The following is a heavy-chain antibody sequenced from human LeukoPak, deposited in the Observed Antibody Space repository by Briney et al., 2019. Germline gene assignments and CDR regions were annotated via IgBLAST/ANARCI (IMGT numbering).Heavy chain of an antibody. Sequence: SETLSLTCTVSGGSISSSSYYWGWIRQPPGKGLEWIGSLYYSGSTYYNPSLKSRVTTSVDTSKNQLSLELSSVTAADTAVYYCARGGPDWSPYDYWGQGTLVIVSS. CDR1: GGSISSSSYY. CDR2: LYYSGST. J-gene: IGHJ4*02. CDR3: ARGGPDWSPYDY. D-gene: IGHD3-9*01. V-gene: IGHV4-39*01.